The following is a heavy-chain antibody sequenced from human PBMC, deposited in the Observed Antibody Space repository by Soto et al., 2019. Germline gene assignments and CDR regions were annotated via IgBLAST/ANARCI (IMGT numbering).Heavy chain of an antibody. CDR1: GFTFSDYY. CDR3: ARDHFGVLPPLDV. J-gene: IGHJ6*02. CDR2: ISSSSSYT. D-gene: IGHD2-8*01. Sequence: QVQLVESGGGLVKPGGSLRLSCAASGFTFSDYYMSWIRQAPGKGLEWVSYISSSSSYTNYADSVKGRFTISRDNAKNSLYLQMNSLRAEDTAVYYCARDHFGVLPPLDVCGQGTTVTVSS. V-gene: IGHV3-11*05.